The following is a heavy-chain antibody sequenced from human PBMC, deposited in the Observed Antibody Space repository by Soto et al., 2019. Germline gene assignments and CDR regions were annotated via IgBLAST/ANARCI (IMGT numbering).Heavy chain of an antibody. D-gene: IGHD1-26*01. CDR3: ARTVGWLDP. CDR2: TYYRSKWYK. CDR1: GDSFSSNSAA. Sequence: SQPLSLTCAISGDSFSSNSAACNCIRQSPSRGLEWLGRTYYRSKWYKEYAASVKSRITINPDTSKNQFSLQLNSVSPEDTAVYYCARTVGWLDPWGQGSLVTVSS. J-gene: IGHJ5*02. V-gene: IGHV6-1*01.